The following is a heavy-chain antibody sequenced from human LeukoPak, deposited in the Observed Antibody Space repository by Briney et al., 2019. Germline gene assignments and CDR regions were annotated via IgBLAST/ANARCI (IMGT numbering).Heavy chain of an antibody. CDR1: GVSISGYY. D-gene: IGHD6-13*01. Sequence: AETLSLTCTVSGVSISGYYWTWIRQPAGKGLEWIGRIYATGTTNYNPSLESRLTISLDTSKNHFSLKLSSVTAADTAMYYYWRGQTICNAGSCFALDEWGQGTLVTVS. J-gene: IGHJ4*02. CDR2: IYATGTT. CDR3: WRGQTICNAGSCFALDE. V-gene: IGHV4-4*07.